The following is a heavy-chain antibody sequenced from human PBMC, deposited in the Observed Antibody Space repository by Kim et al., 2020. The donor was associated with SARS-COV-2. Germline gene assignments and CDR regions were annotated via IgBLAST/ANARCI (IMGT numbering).Heavy chain of an antibody. Sequence: VKGRFTISRDNSKNTLYLQMNSLRAEDTAVYYCAKYGSGSYYNVGYFDYWGQGTLVTVSS. D-gene: IGHD3-10*01. V-gene: IGHV3-23*01. CDR3: AKYGSGSYYNVGYFDY. J-gene: IGHJ4*02.